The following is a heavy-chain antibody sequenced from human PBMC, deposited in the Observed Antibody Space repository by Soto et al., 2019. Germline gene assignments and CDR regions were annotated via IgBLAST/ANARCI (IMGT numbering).Heavy chain of an antibody. Sequence: PSETLSLTCTVSGGSISSSSYYWSWIRQPPGKGLEWIGYIHNSGSTNNNPSLKSRVTISVDTSKNQFSLKLSSVTAADTAVYYCARMGYYDSSDFGSWGQGTLVTVSS. V-gene: IGHV4-61*01. D-gene: IGHD3-22*01. CDR3: ARMGYYDSSDFGS. J-gene: IGHJ4*02. CDR1: GGSISSSSYY. CDR2: IHNSGST.